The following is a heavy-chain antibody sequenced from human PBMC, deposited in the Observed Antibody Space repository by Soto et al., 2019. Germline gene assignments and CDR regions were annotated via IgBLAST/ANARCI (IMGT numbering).Heavy chain of an antibody. D-gene: IGHD4-17*01. V-gene: IGHV3-48*02. J-gene: IGHJ6*02. CDR3: ARDYGDYPPAEYYYYGMDV. CDR1: GFTFSSYS. Sequence: GGSLRLSCAASGFTFSSYSMNWVRQAPGKGLEWVSYISSSSSTIYYADSEKGRFTISRDNAKNSLYLQMNSLRDEDTAVYYCARDYGDYPPAEYYYYGMDVWGQGTTVTVSS. CDR2: ISSSSSTI.